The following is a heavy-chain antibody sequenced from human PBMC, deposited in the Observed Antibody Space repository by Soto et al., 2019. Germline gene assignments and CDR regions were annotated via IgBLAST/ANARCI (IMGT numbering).Heavy chain of an antibody. CDR3: ARDLVLTTVTYYYYSDMDV. V-gene: IGHV1-2*02. Sequence: ASVKVSCKASGYTFTGYYMHWVRQAPGQGLEWMGWINPNSGGTNYAQKFQGRVTMTRDTSISTAYMELSRLRSDETAVYYCARDLVLTTVTYYYYSDMDVWGQGPTVAVSS. CDR2: INPNSGGT. CDR1: GYTFTGYY. D-gene: IGHD4-17*01. J-gene: IGHJ6*02.